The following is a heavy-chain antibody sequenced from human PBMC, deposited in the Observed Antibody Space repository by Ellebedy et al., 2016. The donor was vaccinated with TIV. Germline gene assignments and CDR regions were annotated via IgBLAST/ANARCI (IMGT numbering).Heavy chain of an antibody. D-gene: IGHD6-13*01. J-gene: IGHJ4*02. CDR1: GFTFSSYA. V-gene: IGHV3-23*01. CDR3: AGDSRGITAAGTSLHY. Sequence: GESLKISCAASGFTFSSYAMSWVRQAPGKGLEWVSTISGSGGSTYYADSVKGRFTISRDNSKTTLYLQVTSLRAEDTAVYYCAGDSRGITAAGTSLHYWGQGTLVTVSS. CDR2: ISGSGGST.